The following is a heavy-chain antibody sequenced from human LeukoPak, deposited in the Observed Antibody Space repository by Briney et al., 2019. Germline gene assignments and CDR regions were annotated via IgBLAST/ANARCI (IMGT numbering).Heavy chain of an antibody. V-gene: IGHV4-4*07. CDR2: IQASGST. D-gene: IGHD6-19*01. Sequence: PSETLSLTCAVSGYSLSSGYYWSWIRQPAGKGLEWIGRIQASGSTIYNPSLKSRVTMSVDTSKNQFSLKVTSVTAADTAVYYCARDMAVAPYNWFDPWGQGTLVTVSS. CDR3: ARDMAVAPYNWFDP. J-gene: IGHJ5*02. CDR1: GYSLSSGYY.